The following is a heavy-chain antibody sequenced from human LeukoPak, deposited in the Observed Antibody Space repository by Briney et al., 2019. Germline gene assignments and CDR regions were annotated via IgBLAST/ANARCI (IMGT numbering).Heavy chain of an antibody. CDR1: GFTFSTYV. CDR2: ISSSGSTI. D-gene: IGHD3-10*01. V-gene: IGHV3-48*04. Sequence: PGGSLRLSCAASGFTFSTYVVNWVRQAPGKGLEWVSYISSSGSTIYYADSVKGRFTISRDNAKNSLYLQMNSLRAEDTAVYYCARPSSEAFDIWGQGTMVTVSS. J-gene: IGHJ3*02. CDR3: ARPSSEAFDI.